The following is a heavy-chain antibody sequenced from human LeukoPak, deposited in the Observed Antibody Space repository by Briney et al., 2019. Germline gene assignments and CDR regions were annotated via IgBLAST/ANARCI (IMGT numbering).Heavy chain of an antibody. CDR3: ARRHGYQGNFDY. CDR1: GYSFTNSW. CDR2: IYPGDSDT. J-gene: IGHJ4*02. Sequence: GESLKISCKGSGYSFTNSWIGWVRQMPGKGLEWMGIIYPGDSDTTYSPSFQGQVAISADKSISTAYLQWSSLKASDTAMYYCARRHGYQGNFDYWGQGTLVTVSS. V-gene: IGHV5-51*01. D-gene: IGHD5-24*01.